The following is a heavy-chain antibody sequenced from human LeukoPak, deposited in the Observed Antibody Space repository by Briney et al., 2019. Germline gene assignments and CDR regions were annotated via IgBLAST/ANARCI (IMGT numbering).Heavy chain of an antibody. CDR2: ISAYNGNT. J-gene: IGHJ3*02. Sequence: ASVKVSCKASGYTFTSYGISWVRQAPGQGLEWMGWISAYNGNTNYAQKLQGRVTMTTDTSTSTAYMELRSLRSDDTAVYYCARDSADNDYRELDAFDIWGQGTMVTVSS. CDR1: GYTFTSYG. V-gene: IGHV1-18*01. D-gene: IGHD4-17*01. CDR3: ARDSADNDYRELDAFDI.